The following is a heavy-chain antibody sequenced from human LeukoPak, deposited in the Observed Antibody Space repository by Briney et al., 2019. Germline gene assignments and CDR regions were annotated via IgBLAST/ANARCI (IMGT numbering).Heavy chain of an antibody. CDR2: ISGSGTTI. CDR1: GFIFSDYY. Sequence: GGSLRLSCAASGFIFSDYYMSWIRQAPGKGLEWVSYISGSGTTIYYADSVKGRFTISRDNAKNTLYLQMNSLRGEDTAVYYCARGASNRFDYWGQGTLVTVSS. J-gene: IGHJ4*02. CDR3: ARGASNRFDY. D-gene: IGHD1-14*01. V-gene: IGHV3-11*04.